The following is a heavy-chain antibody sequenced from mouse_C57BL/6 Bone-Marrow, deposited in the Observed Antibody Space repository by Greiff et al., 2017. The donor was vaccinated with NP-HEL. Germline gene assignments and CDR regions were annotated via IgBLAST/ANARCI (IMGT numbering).Heavy chain of an antibody. D-gene: IGHD1-1*01. V-gene: IGHV2-4*01. CDR2: IWSGGST. Sequence: VQGVESGPGLVQPSQSLSITCTVSGFSLTSYGVHWVRQPPGKGLEWLGVIWSGGSTDYNAAFISRLSISKDNSKSQVFFKMNSLQADDTAIYYCAKKSRVVGAMDYWGQGTSVTVSS. J-gene: IGHJ4*01. CDR3: AKKSRVVGAMDY. CDR1: GFSLTSYG.